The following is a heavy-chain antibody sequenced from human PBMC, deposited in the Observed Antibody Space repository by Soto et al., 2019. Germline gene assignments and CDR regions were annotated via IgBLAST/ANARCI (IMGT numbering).Heavy chain of an antibody. Sequence: GGSLRLSCAASGFTFSSYAMHWVRQAPGKGLEWVAVISYDGSNKYYADSVKGRFTISRDNSKNTLYLQMNSLRAEDTAVYYCARENDYVGAYYYGMDVWGQGTTVTVSS. CDR2: ISYDGSNK. CDR1: GFTFSSYA. J-gene: IGHJ6*02. V-gene: IGHV3-30-3*01. CDR3: ARENDYVGAYYYGMDV. D-gene: IGHD4-17*01.